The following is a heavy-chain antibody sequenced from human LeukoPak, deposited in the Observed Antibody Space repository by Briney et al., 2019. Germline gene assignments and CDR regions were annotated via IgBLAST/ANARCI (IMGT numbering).Heavy chain of an antibody. CDR1: GYYIGSGYY. J-gene: IGHJ3*02. Sequence: SETLSLTCSVSGYYIGSGYYWGWIQQPPGKGLDWIGNIYHSASTYFNPSLKSRVTISVDTSKNQFSLKLSSVTAADTAVYYCARDDSSGYLGGAFDIWGQGTMVTVSS. D-gene: IGHD3-22*01. V-gene: IGHV4-38-2*02. CDR2: IYHSAST. CDR3: ARDDSSGYLGGAFDI.